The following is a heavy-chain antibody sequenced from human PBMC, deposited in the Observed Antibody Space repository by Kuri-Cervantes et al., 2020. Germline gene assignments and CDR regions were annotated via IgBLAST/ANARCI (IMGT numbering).Heavy chain of an antibody. D-gene: IGHD6-13*01. J-gene: IGHJ4*02. Sequence: GGSLRLSCAASGFTLSSYGMHWVRQAPGKGLEWVAVISYDGSNKYYADSVKGRFTISRDNSKNTLYLQMNSLRAEDTAVYYCAKDRIGYSSSWAPDYWGQGTLVTVSS. CDR2: ISYDGSNK. CDR1: GFTLSSYG. CDR3: AKDRIGYSSSWAPDY. V-gene: IGHV3-30*18.